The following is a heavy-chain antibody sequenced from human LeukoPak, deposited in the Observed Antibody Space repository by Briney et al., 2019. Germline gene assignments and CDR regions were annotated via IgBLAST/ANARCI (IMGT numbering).Heavy chain of an antibody. CDR1: GGSISSSSYY. V-gene: IGHV4-39*02. Sequence: SETLSLTCTVSGGSISSSSYYWGWIRQPPGKGLEWIGSIYYSGSTNYHPSLKSRVTISVDTSKTHFSLKLSSVTAADTAVYYCARRPDCSSTSCYRWDVWGKGTTVTVSS. D-gene: IGHD2-2*02. CDR2: IYYSGST. J-gene: IGHJ6*04. CDR3: ARRPDCSSTSCYRWDV.